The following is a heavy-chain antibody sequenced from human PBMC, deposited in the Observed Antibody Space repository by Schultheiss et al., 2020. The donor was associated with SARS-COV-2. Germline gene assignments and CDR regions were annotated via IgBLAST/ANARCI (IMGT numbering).Heavy chain of an antibody. CDR3: AREIAYDFWTKIGVPIYYSGMNV. Sequence: ASVKVSCKASGYTFTGYYMHWVRQAPGQGLEWMGWINPNSGGTNYAQRFQGRVTMTTDTSSSTAYLELRSLRPDDTAVFYCAREIAYDFWTKIGVPIYYSGMNVWGQGTTVTVSS. J-gene: IGHJ6*02. D-gene: IGHD3-3*01. V-gene: IGHV1-2*02. CDR1: GYTFTGYY. CDR2: INPNSGGT.